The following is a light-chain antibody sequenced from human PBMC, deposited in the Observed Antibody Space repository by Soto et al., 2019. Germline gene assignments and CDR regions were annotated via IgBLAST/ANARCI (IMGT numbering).Light chain of an antibody. V-gene: IGKV3-15*01. CDR3: QQYNSWPPIA. Sequence: EIVMTQSPVTLSVSPGERATLSCRASQSISSNLAWYQQKPGQAPRLLIYGASTRATGVPARFSGSGSGTEFTLTISGLQSEVFAVYYCQQYNSWPPIAFGQGTRLEIK. CDR2: GAS. CDR1: QSISSN. J-gene: IGKJ5*01.